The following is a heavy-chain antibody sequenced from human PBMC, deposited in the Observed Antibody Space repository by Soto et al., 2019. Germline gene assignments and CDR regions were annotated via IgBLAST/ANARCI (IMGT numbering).Heavy chain of an antibody. CDR2: IIPILGIA. D-gene: IGHD1-26*01. CDR3: ARVPGVGDTRHQWFDP. V-gene: IGHV1-69*02. Sequence: QVQLVQSGAEVKKPGSSVKVSCKASGGTFSSYTISWVRQAPGQGLEWMGRIIPILGIANYAQKFQGRVTITXXKXPXRAYMELSSLGSEDTAVDYCARVPGVGDTRHQWFDPWGQGPLVTVSS. CDR1: GGTFSSYT. J-gene: IGHJ5*02.